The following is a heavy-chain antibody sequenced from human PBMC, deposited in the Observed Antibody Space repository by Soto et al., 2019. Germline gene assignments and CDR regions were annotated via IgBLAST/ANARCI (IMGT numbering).Heavy chain of an antibody. V-gene: IGHV1-69*06. CDR1: GGTFSSYA. D-gene: IGHD5-18*01. CDR3: ASGTAMAPDAFDI. J-gene: IGHJ3*02. Sequence: SVKVSCKASGGTFSSYAISWVRQAPGQGLEWMGGIIPIFGTANYAQKFQGRVTITADKSTSTAYMELSSLRSEDTAVYYCASGTAMAPDAFDIWGQGTMVTVSS. CDR2: IIPIFGTA.